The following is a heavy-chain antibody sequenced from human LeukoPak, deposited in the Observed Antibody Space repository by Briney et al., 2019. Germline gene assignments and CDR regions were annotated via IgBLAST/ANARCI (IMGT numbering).Heavy chain of an antibody. J-gene: IGHJ4*02. CDR3: ARGRIAVAGTGETFDY. Sequence: ASVKVSCTASGYTFTSYDINWVRQATGQGLEWMGWMNPNSGNTGYAQKFQGRVTMTRNTSISTAYMELSSLRSEDTAVYYCARGRIAVAGTGETFDYWGQGTLVTVSS. D-gene: IGHD6-19*01. CDR2: MNPNSGNT. V-gene: IGHV1-8*01. CDR1: GYTFTSYD.